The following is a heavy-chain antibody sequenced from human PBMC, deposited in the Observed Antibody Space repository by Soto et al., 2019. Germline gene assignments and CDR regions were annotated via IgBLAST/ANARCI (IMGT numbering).Heavy chain of an antibody. J-gene: IGHJ6*02. CDR3: ARDRGYSGYDSRRFYYGMDV. CDR1: GFSFGSYA. V-gene: IGHV3-23*01. CDR2: ISGSGGHI. Sequence: PGGSLRLSCSASGFSFGSYAMSWVRQAPGKGLEWVSSISGSGGHIYYTDSLKGRFTISRDNSKNTLYLQMNSLRAEDTAVYSCARDRGYSGYDSRRFYYGMDVWGQGTTVTVSS. D-gene: IGHD5-12*01.